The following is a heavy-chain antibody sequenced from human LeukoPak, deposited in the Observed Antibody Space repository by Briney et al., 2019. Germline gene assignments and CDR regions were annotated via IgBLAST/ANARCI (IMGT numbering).Heavy chain of an antibody. CDR1: GGSISTYY. V-gene: IGHV4-59*01. Sequence: SETLSLTCTVSGGSISTYYWSWIRQPPGKGLEWIGYISYIGSTKYNPSLKSRVTISVDASKNQSSLKLSSVTAADTAVYYCARGGAVIGFDYFDYWGQGTLVTVSS. CDR3: ARGGAVIGFDYFDY. J-gene: IGHJ4*02. CDR2: ISYIGST. D-gene: IGHD2-21*01.